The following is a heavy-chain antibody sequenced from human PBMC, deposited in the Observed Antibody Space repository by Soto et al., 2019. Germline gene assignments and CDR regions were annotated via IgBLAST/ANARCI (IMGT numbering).Heavy chain of an antibody. Sequence: GASVKVSCKASGGTFSSYAISWVRQAPGQGLEWMGGIIPIFGTANYAQKFQGRVTITADGSTSTAYMELSSLRSEDTAVYYCARGPRRDYYDSSGPMGYWGQGTLVTVSS. CDR1: GGTFSSYA. V-gene: IGHV1-69*13. CDR2: IIPIFGTA. J-gene: IGHJ4*02. D-gene: IGHD3-22*01. CDR3: ARGPRRDYYDSSGPMGY.